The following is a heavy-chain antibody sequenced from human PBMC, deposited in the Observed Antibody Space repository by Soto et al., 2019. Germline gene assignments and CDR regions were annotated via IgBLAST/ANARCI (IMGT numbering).Heavy chain of an antibody. J-gene: IGHJ3*02. CDR3: ATATQMRAYAFDI. CDR1: GYTFTSYD. V-gene: IGHV1-8*01. CDR2: MNPNSGNT. Sequence: QVPLVQSGAEVKKPGASVKVSCKASGYTFTSYDINWVRQATGQGLEWMGWMNPNSGNTGYAQKFQGRVTMTRNTSISTAYMKLSSLRSEDTAVYYCATATQMRAYAFDIWGQGTMVTVSS.